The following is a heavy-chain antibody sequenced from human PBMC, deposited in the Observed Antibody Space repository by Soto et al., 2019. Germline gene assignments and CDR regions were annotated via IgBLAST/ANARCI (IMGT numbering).Heavy chain of an antibody. V-gene: IGHV1-69*06. D-gene: IGHD2-21*02. Sequence: ASVKVSCKASGGTFSSYAISWVRQAPGQGLEWMGGIIPIFGTANYAQKFQGRVTITADKSTSTAYMELSSLRSEGTAVYYCARSIVVVTAILRGYYYGMDVWGQGTTVTVSS. J-gene: IGHJ6*02. CDR1: GGTFSSYA. CDR3: ARSIVVVTAILRGYYYGMDV. CDR2: IIPIFGTA.